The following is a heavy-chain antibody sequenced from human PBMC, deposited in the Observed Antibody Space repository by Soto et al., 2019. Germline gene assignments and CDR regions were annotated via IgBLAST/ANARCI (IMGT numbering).Heavy chain of an antibody. J-gene: IGHJ4*02. CDR1: GFTFSSYA. D-gene: IGHD5-12*01. Sequence: PGGSLRLSCAASGFTFSSYAMSWVRQAPGKGLEWVSAISGSGGSTYYADSVKGRFTISRDNSKNTLYLQMNSLRAEDTAVYYCAKDRGVATIITGYFDYWGQGALVTVSS. CDR3: AKDRGVATIITGYFDY. V-gene: IGHV3-23*01. CDR2: ISGSGGST.